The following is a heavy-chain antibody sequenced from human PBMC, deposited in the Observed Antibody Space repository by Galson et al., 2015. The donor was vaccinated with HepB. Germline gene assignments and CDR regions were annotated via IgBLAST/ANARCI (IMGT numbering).Heavy chain of an antibody. CDR3: AHVATPFGENSAEYFQH. V-gene: IGHV2-5*02. CDR1: GFALSTTGVG. Sequence: PALVKPTQTLTLTCTFSGFALSTTGVGVGWIRQPPGKALEWLALIYWDDDKRYRPSLKRRLTITKETSKNQVVLRMTNMDPVDTATYYCAHVATPFGENSAEYFQHWGQGTLVTISS. J-gene: IGHJ1*01. CDR2: IYWDDDK. D-gene: IGHD3-10*01.